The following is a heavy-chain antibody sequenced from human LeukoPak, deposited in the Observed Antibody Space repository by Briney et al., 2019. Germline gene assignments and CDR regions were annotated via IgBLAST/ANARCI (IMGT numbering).Heavy chain of an antibody. CDR3: YGANAEH. V-gene: IGHV3-74*03. CDR1: GFTFSSYW. Sequence: GGSLRLSCAASGFTFSSYWMHWVRQAPGKGLVWVSGNNTDGSSTMYADSVKGRFTIARDNAKNTLYLQMNSLRAEDTAVYYCYGANAEHWGQGTLVTVSS. D-gene: IGHD4-23*01. CDR2: NNTDGSST. J-gene: IGHJ1*01.